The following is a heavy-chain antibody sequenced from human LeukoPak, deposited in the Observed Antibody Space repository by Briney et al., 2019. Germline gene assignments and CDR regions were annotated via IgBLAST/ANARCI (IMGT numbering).Heavy chain of an antibody. V-gene: IGHV3-74*01. CDR2: INSDGSST. CDR3: AKAAPNLGYCSSTSCYFGLVDY. Sequence: GGSLRLSCAASGFTFSNYWTHWVRQAPGKGLVWVSRINSDGSSTTYAHPVKGRFTISRDNAKSTLYLQMNSLRAEDTAVYYCAKAAPNLGYCSSTSCYFGLVDYWGQGTLVTVSS. CDR1: GFTFSNYW. J-gene: IGHJ4*02. D-gene: IGHD2-2*01.